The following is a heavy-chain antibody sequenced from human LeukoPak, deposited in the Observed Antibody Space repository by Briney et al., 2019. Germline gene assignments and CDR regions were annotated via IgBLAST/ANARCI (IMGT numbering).Heavy chain of an antibody. CDR2: IWYDGSNK. Sequence: PGRSLRLSCAASGFTFSSYGMHWVRQTPGKGLEWVAVIWYDGSNKYYADSVKGRFTISRDNSKNTLYLQMNSLRAEDTAVYYCARDKIVGPTTLDYWGQGTLVTVSS. V-gene: IGHV3-33*01. CDR1: GFTFSSYG. D-gene: IGHD1-26*01. CDR3: ARDKIVGPTTLDY. J-gene: IGHJ4*02.